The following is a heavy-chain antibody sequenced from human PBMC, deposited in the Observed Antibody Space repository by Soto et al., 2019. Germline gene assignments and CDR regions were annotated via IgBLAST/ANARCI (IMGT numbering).Heavy chain of an antibody. Sequence: KTSETLSLTCTVSGGSISSYYWSWIRQPPGKGLEWIGYIYYSGSTNYNPSLKSRVTISVDTSKNQFSLKLSSVTAADTDVYYCASYTRLPYQRDGCKFEYWGQGTLVTVSS. D-gene: IGHD6-19*01. CDR1: GGSISSYY. J-gene: IGHJ4*02. CDR2: IYYSGST. CDR3: ASYTRLPYQRDGCKFEY. V-gene: IGHV4-59*01.